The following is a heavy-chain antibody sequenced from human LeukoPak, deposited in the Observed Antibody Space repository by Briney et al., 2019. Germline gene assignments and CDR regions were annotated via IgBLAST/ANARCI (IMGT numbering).Heavy chain of an antibody. V-gene: IGHV4-39*01. Sequence: SETLSLTCTVSGGSISSSSYYWGWIRQPPGKGVEWIGSIDYSGSTYYNPSLKSRVTISVDTSKNQFSLKLSSVTAADTAVYYCARLGYCSGGSCYSGSIDYWGQGTLVTVSS. D-gene: IGHD2-15*01. CDR2: IDYSGST. CDR1: GGSISSSSYY. J-gene: IGHJ4*02. CDR3: ARLGYCSGGSCYSGSIDY.